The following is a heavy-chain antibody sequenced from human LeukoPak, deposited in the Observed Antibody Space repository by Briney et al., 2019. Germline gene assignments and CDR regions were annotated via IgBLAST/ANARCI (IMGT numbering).Heavy chain of an antibody. Sequence: PGGSLRLSCAASGFTFSTYNMNWVRHAPGKGLEWISSITSSSSYIYYADSVKGRFTISRDNAQSSLYLQMNSLRAEDTAVYYCARQAVARPFDLWGQGTMVAVSS. CDR3: ARQAVARPFDL. CDR2: ITSSSSYI. CDR1: GFTFSTYN. V-gene: IGHV3-21*06. J-gene: IGHJ3*01.